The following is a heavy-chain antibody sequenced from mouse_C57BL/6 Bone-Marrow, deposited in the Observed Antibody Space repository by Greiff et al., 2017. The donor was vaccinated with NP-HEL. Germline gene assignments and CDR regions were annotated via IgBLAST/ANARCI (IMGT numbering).Heavy chain of an antibody. J-gene: IGHJ2*01. V-gene: IGHV1-80*01. D-gene: IGHD1-1*01. CDR2: IYPGDGDT. CDR3: ARWGTTVVATFDY. Sequence: VQLQQSGAELVKPGASVKISCKASGYAFSSYWMNWVKQRPGKGLEWIGQIYPGDGDTNYNGKFKGKATLTADKSSSTAYMQLSSLTSEDSAVYFCARWGTTVVATFDYWGQGTTLTVSS. CDR1: GYAFSSYW.